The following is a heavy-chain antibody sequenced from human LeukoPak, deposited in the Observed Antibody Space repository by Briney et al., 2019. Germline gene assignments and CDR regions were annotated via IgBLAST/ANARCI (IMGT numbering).Heavy chain of an antibody. Sequence: KPSETLSLTCAVSIDSTSGNYWSWVRQSPGKGLEWIGEVHRSGRTNYMPSLKSRVTISIDKSKDRISLDLTSVTAADTAVYYCATEILGAPTPGAYWGQGTLVTVSS. V-gene: IGHV4-4*02. D-gene: IGHD2-8*02. CDR2: VHRSGRT. J-gene: IGHJ4*02. CDR1: IDSTSGNY. CDR3: ATEILGAPTPGAY.